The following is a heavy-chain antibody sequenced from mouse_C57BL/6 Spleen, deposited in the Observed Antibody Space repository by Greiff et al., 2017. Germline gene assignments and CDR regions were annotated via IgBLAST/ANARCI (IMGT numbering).Heavy chain of an antibody. J-gene: IGHJ2*01. CDR1: GYTFTSYW. V-gene: IGHV1-55*01. D-gene: IGHD2-4*01. CDR2: IYPGSGST. CDR3: ARSPIYYDYDVTGTCY. Sequence: QVQLQQPGAELVKPGASVKMSCKASGYTFTSYWLTWVKQRPGQGLEWIGDIYPGSGSTNYNEKFKSKATLTVDTSSSTAYMQLSSLTSEDSAVYYCARSPIYYDYDVTGTCYWGHGTTLTVSS.